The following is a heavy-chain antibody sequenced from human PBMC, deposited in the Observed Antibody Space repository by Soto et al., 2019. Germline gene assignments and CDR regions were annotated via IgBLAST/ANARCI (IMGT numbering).Heavy chain of an antibody. Sequence: QLQLQESGSGLVKPSQTLSLTCAVSGGSVTSGNYAWSWLRQPPGEGLEWIGYIYHSGNTYYNPSLRGRVTISLDRSKNQFSLMLNSVTAADTAVYYCARAGLSSRYYYFDYWGQGSLVTVSS. CDR2: IYHSGNT. CDR1: GGSVTSGNYA. J-gene: IGHJ4*02. D-gene: IGHD1-26*01. CDR3: ARAGLSSRYYYFDY. V-gene: IGHV4-30-2*01.